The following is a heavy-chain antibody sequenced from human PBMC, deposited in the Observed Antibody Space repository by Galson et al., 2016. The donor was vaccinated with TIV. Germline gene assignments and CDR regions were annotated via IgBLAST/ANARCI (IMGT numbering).Heavy chain of an antibody. CDR2: ISAYSGDT. V-gene: IGHV1-18*01. CDR1: GYTFNKYG. J-gene: IGHJ6*02. CDR3: TRDRRSMTMSPVIDYNFGMDV. Sequence: SVKVSCKASGYTFNKYGVNWVRQAPGQGLEWMGWISAYSGDTNYAQKYHGRITMTKDTYTSTAYMDLRSLRSDDTAVYYCTRDRRSMTMSPVIDYNFGMDVWGQGTTVTVSS. D-gene: IGHD4/OR15-4a*01.